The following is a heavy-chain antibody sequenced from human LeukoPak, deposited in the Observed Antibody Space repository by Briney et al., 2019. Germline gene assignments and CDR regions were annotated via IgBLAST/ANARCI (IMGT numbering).Heavy chain of an antibody. J-gene: IGHJ3*02. Sequence: PSRSLRRYCAASGFTFSSYAMHRVRHAPGKGLGWVAIISYDGSNKYYADSVKGRFTISRDNSKNTLYPQMNSLRAEDTAVYYCRWNYGGAFDIWGQGTMVTVSS. V-gene: IGHV3-30*01. CDR1: GFTFSSYA. CDR2: ISYDGSNK. CDR3: RWNYGGAFDI. D-gene: IGHD1-7*01.